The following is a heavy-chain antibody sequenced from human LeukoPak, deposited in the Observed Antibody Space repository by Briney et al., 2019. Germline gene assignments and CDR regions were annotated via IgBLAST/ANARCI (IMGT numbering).Heavy chain of an antibody. Sequence: PSETLSLTCAVYGGSFSGYYWSWIRQPPGKGLEWIGEINHSGSTNYNPSLKSRVTISVDTSKNQFSLKLSSVTAADTAVYYCARDRYDYVWGSYVYWGQGTLVTVSS. J-gene: IGHJ4*02. V-gene: IGHV4-34*01. D-gene: IGHD3-16*01. CDR2: INHSGST. CDR3: ARDRYDYVWGSYVY. CDR1: GGSFSGYY.